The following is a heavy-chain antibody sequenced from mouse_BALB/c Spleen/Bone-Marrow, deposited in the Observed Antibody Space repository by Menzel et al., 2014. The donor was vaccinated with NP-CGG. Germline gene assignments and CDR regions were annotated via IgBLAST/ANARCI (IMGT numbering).Heavy chain of an antibody. CDR1: GFAFSSYD. CDR3: ARRWLLPYAMDY. J-gene: IGHJ4*01. Sequence: EVKVEESGGGLVKPGGSLKLSCAASGFAFSSYDMSWVRQTPEKRPEWVATISSGGSYTYYPDSVKGRFTISRDNARNTLYLQMSSLRSEDTALYYCARRWLLPYAMDYWGQGTSVTVSS. V-gene: IGHV5-9*02. D-gene: IGHD2-3*01. CDR2: ISSGGSYT.